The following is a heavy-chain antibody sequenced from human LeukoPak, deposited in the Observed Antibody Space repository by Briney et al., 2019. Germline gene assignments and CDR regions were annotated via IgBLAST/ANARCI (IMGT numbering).Heavy chain of an antibody. J-gene: IGHJ5*02. CDR1: GGSFSGYY. Sequence: SETLSLTCAVYGGSFSGYYWSWIRQPPGKGLEWIGEINHSGSTNYNPPLKSRVTISVDTSKNQFSLKLSSVTAADTAVYYCARDSITGTRDWFDPWGQGTLVTVSS. CDR3: ARDSITGTRDWFDP. V-gene: IGHV4-34*01. CDR2: INHSGST. D-gene: IGHD1-20*01.